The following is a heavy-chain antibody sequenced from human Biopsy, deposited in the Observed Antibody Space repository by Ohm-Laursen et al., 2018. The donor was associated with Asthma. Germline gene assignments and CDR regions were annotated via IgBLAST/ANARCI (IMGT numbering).Heavy chain of an antibody. Sequence: SLRLSCAASGFDFSDYTMNWVRQAPGKGLEWVSSISSLSRYKYYSDSLRGRVTISRDNAKSSLHLQMSSLRAEDTAVYFCARDFTIGSGSPFHFWGPGTLVRLL. V-gene: IGHV3-21*01. J-gene: IGHJ4*01. CDR3: ARDFTIGSGSPFHF. CDR2: ISSLSRYK. D-gene: IGHD3-10*01. CDR1: GFDFSDYT.